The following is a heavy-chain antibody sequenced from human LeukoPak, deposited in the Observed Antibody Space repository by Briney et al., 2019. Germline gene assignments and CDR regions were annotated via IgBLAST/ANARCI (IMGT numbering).Heavy chain of an antibody. D-gene: IGHD2-2*02. J-gene: IGHJ4*02. V-gene: IGHV5-51*01. CDR3: ARQRGYCSSTSCYTDY. CDR1: GYGFTSYW. CDR2: IYPGDSDT. Sequence: GESLKISCKGSGYGFTSYWISWVRQMPGKGLWWMGIIYPGDSDTRYSPSFQGQVTISADKSISTAYLQWSSLKASDTAMYYCARQRGYCSSTSCYTDYWGQGTLVTVSS.